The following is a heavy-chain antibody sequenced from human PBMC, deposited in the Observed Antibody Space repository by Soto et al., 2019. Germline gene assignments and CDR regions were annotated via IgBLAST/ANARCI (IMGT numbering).Heavy chain of an antibody. CDR3: AHKGGGDRILDY. Sequence: QITLKESGPTLVKPTQTLTLTCTFSGFSLSTRGVGVGWIRQPPGKALEWLALIYWDGFKHYSPSLESRLTNREDTAKNQVVLTMTNRDPVDTATYYFAHKGGGDRILDYWGQGTLVTVSS. J-gene: IGHJ4*02. D-gene: IGHD3-16*01. CDR2: IYWDGFK. CDR1: GFSLSTRGVG. V-gene: IGHV2-5*02.